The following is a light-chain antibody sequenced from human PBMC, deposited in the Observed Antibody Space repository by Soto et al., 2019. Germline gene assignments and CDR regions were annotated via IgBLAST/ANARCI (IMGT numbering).Light chain of an antibody. CDR2: DVS. CDR1: QSVGNY. V-gene: IGKV3-11*01. CDR3: QQRSNWPPLS. J-gene: IGKJ4*01. Sequence: EIVLTQSPATLSLSPGEEATLSCRASQSVGNYLAWYQQRPGQAPRLLISDVSDRATGIPARFSGSGSGTDFTLTISSLEPEDFAVYYGQQRSNWPPLSFGGGTKVEMK.